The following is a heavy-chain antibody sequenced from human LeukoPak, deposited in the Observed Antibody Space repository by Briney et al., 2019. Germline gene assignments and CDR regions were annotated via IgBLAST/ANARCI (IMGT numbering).Heavy chain of an antibody. D-gene: IGHD3-16*01. V-gene: IGHV3-30-3*01. CDR2: ISYDGSNK. CDR1: GFTFSSYA. CDR3: AREESGGVIAWAFDY. Sequence: GGSLRLSCAASGFTFSSYAMHWVRQAPGKGLEWVAVISYDGSNKYYADSVKGRFTISRDNSKNTLYLQMNSLRAEDTAVYYCAREESGGVIAWAFDYWGQGTLVTVSS. J-gene: IGHJ4*02.